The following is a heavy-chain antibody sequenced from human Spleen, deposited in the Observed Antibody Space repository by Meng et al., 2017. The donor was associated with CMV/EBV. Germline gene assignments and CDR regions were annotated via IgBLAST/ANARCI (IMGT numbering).Heavy chain of an antibody. D-gene: IGHD3-22*01. J-gene: IGHJ4*02. CDR2: MNPNSGNT. CDR1: GGTFTNYD. V-gene: IGHV1-8*03. Sequence: KASCKASGGTFTNYDINWVRQATGQGLEWMGWMNPNSGNTGYAQKFQGRVTITRNTSISTADMELSSVRSEDTAVYYCARGGSSGPDYWGQGTLVTVSS. CDR3: ARGGSSGPDY.